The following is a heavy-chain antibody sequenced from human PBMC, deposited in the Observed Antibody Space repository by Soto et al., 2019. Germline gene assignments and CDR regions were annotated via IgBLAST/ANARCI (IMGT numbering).Heavy chain of an antibody. CDR1: GGSFSGYY. Sequence: SSETLSLTCAVYGGSFSGYYWSWIRQPPGKGLEWIGEINHSGSTNYNPSLKSRVTISVDTSKNQFSLKLSSVTAADTAVYYCARGGTTAYYYYYYGMDVWGQGTTVTVSS. D-gene: IGHD1-7*01. V-gene: IGHV4-34*01. CDR2: INHSGST. J-gene: IGHJ6*02. CDR3: ARGGTTAYYYYYYGMDV.